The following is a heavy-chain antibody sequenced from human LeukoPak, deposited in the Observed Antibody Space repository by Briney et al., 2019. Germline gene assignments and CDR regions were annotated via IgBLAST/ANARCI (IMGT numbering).Heavy chain of an antibody. J-gene: IGHJ6*02. V-gene: IGHV4-31*03. Sequence: SETLSLTCTVSGGSISSGGYYWSWIHQHPGKGLEWIGYIYYSGSTYYNPSLKSRVTISVDTSKNQFSPKLSSVTAADTAVYYCARALGYCSSTSCRYDYYYYGMDVWGQGTTVTVSS. D-gene: IGHD2-2*01. CDR2: IYYSGST. CDR3: ARALGYCSSTSCRYDYYYYGMDV. CDR1: GGSISSGGYY.